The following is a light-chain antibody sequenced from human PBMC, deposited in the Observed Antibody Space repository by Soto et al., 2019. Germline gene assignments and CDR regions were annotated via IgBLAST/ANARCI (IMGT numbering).Light chain of an antibody. J-gene: IGKJ1*01. CDR2: DAS. CDR1: QSVSRY. CDR3: QQRSNWPPWT. V-gene: IGKV3-11*01. Sequence: EIVLTQSPATLSLSPGERATLSCRASQSVSRYLAWYQQKPGQAPRLLIYDASNRATGIPGRFSGSGSGTDFTLTISSLEPEDFAVYYCQQRSNWPPWTFG.